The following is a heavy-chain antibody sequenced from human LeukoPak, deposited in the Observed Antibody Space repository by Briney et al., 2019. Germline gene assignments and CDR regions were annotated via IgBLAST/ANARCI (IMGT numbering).Heavy chain of an antibody. J-gene: IGHJ5*02. D-gene: IGHD3-16*01. CDR2: ISYDGSTK. CDR3: AGVPNVREGEWFDP. V-gene: IGHV3-30*03. CDR1: GLTLSRYG. Sequence: GESLRLSCAASGLTLSRYGMHWVRQAPGKGLEWVAVISYDGSTKNYADSVKDRFTISRDNSENTLYLQMSSLRAEDTAVYYCAGVPNVREGEWFDPWGQGTLVTVSS.